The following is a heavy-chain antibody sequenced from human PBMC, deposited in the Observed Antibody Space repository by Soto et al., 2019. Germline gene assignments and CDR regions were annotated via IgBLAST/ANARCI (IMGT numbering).Heavy chain of an antibody. CDR1: GGTFSSYA. Sequence: SVKVSCKASGGTFSSYAISWVRQAPGQGLEWMGGIIPIFGTANYAQKFQGRVTITADKSTSTAYMELSSLRSEDTAVYYCAYLRYGGNPPFYYWGQGTLVTVSS. V-gene: IGHV1-69*06. CDR2: IIPIFGTA. D-gene: IGHD2-15*01. CDR3: AYLRYGGNPPFYY. J-gene: IGHJ4*02.